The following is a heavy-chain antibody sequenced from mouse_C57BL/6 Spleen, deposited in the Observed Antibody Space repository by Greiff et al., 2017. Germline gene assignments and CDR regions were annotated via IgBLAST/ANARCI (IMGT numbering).Heavy chain of an antibody. V-gene: IGHV10-3*01. J-gene: IGHJ2*01. CDR1: GFPFNTSA. CDR3: ARKGVGGLDY. CDR2: IRSKSSNYAT. D-gene: IGHD1-1*02. Sequence: EVQLVASGGGLVQPIGSFKLSCAASGFPFNTSAVHWVRQAPGKGLEWVARIRSKSSNYATYSAGSVKDSFTISRDVSQSMLYLEMNNLKTEDTATYYCARKGVGGLDYWGQGTAVTVAS.